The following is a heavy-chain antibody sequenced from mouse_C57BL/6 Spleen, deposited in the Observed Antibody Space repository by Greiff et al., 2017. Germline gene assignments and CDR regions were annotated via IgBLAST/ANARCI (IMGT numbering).Heavy chain of an antibody. D-gene: IGHD1-1*01. Sequence: EVMLVESGGGLVKPGGSLKLSCAASGFTFSSYAMSWVRQTPEKRLEWVATISDGGSYTYYPDNVKGRFTISRDNDKNNLYLQMSHLQSEDTAMYYCSRDYDGSSYAMDYWGQGTSVTVSS. J-gene: IGHJ4*01. CDR3: SRDYDGSSYAMDY. CDR2: ISDGGSYT. CDR1: GFTFSSYA. V-gene: IGHV5-4*01.